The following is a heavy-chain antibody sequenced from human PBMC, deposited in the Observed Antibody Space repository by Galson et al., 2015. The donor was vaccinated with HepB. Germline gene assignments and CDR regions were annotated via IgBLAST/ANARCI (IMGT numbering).Heavy chain of an antibody. D-gene: IGHD2-2*01. CDR3: ARENIVVVPAADKLRTGLLLYYYYGMDV. Sequence: SLRLSCAASGFTFSDYYMNWVRQAPGKGLEWVSSISSSSTIYYADSVKGRFTIPRDNAKNSLYLQMNSLRAEDTAVYDCARENIVVVPAADKLRTGLLLYYYYGMDVWGQWTTVTVSS. V-gene: IGHV3-69-1*01. CDR1: GFTFSDYY. CDR2: ISSSSTI. J-gene: IGHJ6*02.